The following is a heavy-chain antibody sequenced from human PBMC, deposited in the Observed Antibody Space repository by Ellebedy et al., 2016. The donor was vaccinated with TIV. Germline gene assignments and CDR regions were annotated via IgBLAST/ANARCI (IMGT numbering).Heavy chain of an antibody. CDR2: IYPGDSDT. V-gene: IGHV5-51*01. CDR3: ARTAGGLEVILNYFDY. J-gene: IGHJ4*02. CDR1: GYSFTSYW. D-gene: IGHD3-16*02. Sequence: GESLKISCKGSGYSFTSYWIGWVRQMPGKGLEWMGIIYPGDSDTRYSPSFQGQVTISADKSISTAYLQWSSLKASDTAMYYCARTAGGLEVILNYFDYWGQGTLVTVSS.